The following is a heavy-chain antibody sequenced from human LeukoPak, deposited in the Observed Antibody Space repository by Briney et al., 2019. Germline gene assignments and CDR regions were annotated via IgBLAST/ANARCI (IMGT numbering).Heavy chain of an antibody. J-gene: IGHJ5*02. V-gene: IGHV4-59*01. D-gene: IGHD5-12*01. Sequence: SETLSLTCTVSGGSISSYYWSWIRQPPGQGLEGIGYIYYSGSTNYNPSLKSRVTISVDTSKNQFSLKLSSVTAADTAVYYCARSSGYRGGWLDPWGQGTLVTVSS. CDR1: GGSISSYY. CDR2: IYYSGST. CDR3: ARSSGYRGGWLDP.